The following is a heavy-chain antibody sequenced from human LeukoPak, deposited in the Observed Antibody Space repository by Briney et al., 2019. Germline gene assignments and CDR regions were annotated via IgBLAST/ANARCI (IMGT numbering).Heavy chain of an antibody. V-gene: IGHV1-2*02. CDR3: AGRPDTSMVAIFDY. CDR1: GGTFSNYG. D-gene: IGHD5-18*01. CDR2: INPSSGGT. J-gene: IGHJ4*02. Sequence: GASVKVSCKASGGTFSNYGITWVRQAPGQGLEWMGWINPSSGGTNYAQKFQGRVTMTGDTSISTAYMELSRLTSDDTAVYFCAGRPDTSMVAIFDYWGQGTLVTISS.